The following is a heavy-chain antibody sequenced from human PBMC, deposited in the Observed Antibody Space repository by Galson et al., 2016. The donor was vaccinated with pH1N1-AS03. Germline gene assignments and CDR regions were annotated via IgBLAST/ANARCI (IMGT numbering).Heavy chain of an antibody. CDR1: GGFFGSHS. CDR2: IYSSGSA. Sequence: SETLSLTCTVSGGFFGSHSWSWVRQSPGKGLECIGYIYSSGSAIYNPSFGSRVTISIDTSRNQFSLMVNSVTAAAAAVYYCARYTYESAAGGYFFDYWGHGTLVTVSP. J-gene: IGHJ4*01. D-gene: IGHD5-18*01. CDR3: ARYTYESAAGGYFFDY. V-gene: IGHV4-59*11.